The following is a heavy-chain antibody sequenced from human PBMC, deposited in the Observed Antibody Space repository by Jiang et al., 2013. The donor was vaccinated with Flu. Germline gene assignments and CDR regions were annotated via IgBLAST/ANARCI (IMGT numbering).Heavy chain of an antibody. J-gene: IGHJ5*02. CDR1: GGSISGHY. Sequence: LLKPSETLTLTCTVSGGSISGHYWNWIRQTPGKGLEWIGYIYYTGGTNYNPSFQSRATMSVDTSKSQFSLKLSSMTAADTAVYYCARAQRYCSSSSCTPLYNWFDPWGQGILVTVSS. V-gene: IGHV4-59*11. CDR3: ARAQRYCSSSSCTPLYNWFDP. CDR2: IYYTGGT. D-gene: IGHD2-2*01.